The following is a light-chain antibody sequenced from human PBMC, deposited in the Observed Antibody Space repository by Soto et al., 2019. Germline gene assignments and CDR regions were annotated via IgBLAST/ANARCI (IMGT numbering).Light chain of an antibody. CDR1: SSDVGNYNY. Sequence: QSALTQPASVSGSPGQSITISCTGTSSDVGNYNYVSWYQQHPGKAPKLMIYEVSHRPSGVSNRFSGSKSGNTASLTISGVQAEDEADYYCTSYTTSSTWVFGGGTKLTVL. J-gene: IGLJ3*02. CDR3: TSYTTSSTWV. V-gene: IGLV2-14*01. CDR2: EVS.